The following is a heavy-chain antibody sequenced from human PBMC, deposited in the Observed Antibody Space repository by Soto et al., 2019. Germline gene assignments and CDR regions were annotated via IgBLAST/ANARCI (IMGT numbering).Heavy chain of an antibody. J-gene: IGHJ4*02. Sequence: EVQLLESGGGLVQHGGSLRISCAASGFTFSSYAMIWVRQAPGKGLEWVSAISGSGGSTYYADSVKGRFTISRDNSKTTLYLKMISVRAVDTAVYYCAKEVLYSLYYFDYWSQGTLVTVSS. CDR2: ISGSGGST. CDR1: GFTFSSYA. CDR3: AKEVLYSLYYFDY. V-gene: IGHV3-23*01. D-gene: IGHD4-4*01.